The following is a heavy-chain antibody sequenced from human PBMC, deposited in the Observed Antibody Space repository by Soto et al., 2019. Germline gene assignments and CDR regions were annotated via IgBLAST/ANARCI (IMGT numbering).Heavy chain of an antibody. Sequence: PSETLSLTCTVFGGSISSGHHYWGWIRQPPGKGLEWVGSIFYSGSTYYNLSLQSRLTISADTSKNQFSLKLSSVTAADTAVYYCARHKWLRLPLDPWGPGALVTVSS. D-gene: IGHD5-12*01. V-gene: IGHV4-39*01. CDR1: GGSISSGHHY. J-gene: IGHJ5*02. CDR3: ARHKWLRLPLDP. CDR2: IFYSGST.